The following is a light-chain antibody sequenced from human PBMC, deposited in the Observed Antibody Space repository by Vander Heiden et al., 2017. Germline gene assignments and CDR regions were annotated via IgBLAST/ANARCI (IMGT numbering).Light chain of an antibody. J-gene: IGKJ2*01. Sequence: EIVMTQSPATLSVSPGERATLSCRASQSVSSNLAWYQQKPGQAPRLLIYGASTRATGIPARFSGSGYGTEFTHTISSLQSEDFAVYYCQQYNNWPPVTFGQGTKLEIK. CDR1: QSVSSN. V-gene: IGKV3-15*01. CDR2: GAS. CDR3: QQYNNWPPVT.